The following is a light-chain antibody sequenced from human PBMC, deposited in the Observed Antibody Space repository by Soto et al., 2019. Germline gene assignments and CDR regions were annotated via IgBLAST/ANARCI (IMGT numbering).Light chain of an antibody. CDR2: DVS. CDR3: SSYTSSSTLYV. V-gene: IGLV2-14*04. Sequence: TSSDFGGYNYVSWYQQHPGKAPKLMIYDVSNRPSGVSNRFSGSKSGNTASLTISGLQAEDEADYYCSSYTSSSTLYVFGTGTKVTVL. J-gene: IGLJ1*01. CDR1: SSDFGGYNY.